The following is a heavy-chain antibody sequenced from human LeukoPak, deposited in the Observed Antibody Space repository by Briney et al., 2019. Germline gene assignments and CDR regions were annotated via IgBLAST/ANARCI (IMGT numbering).Heavy chain of an antibody. D-gene: IGHD2/OR15-2a*01. CDR1: GYTFTGYY. CDR2: INPNSGGT. CDR3: ARGGRVLLSLNKRGIGNYYFDY. J-gene: IGHJ4*02. V-gene: IGHV1-2*04. Sequence: ASVKVSCKASGYTFTGYYMHWVRQAPGQGLEWMGWINPNSGGTNYAQKFQGWVTMTRDTSISTAYMELSRLRSDDTAVYYCARGGRVLLSLNKRGIGNYYFDYWGQGTLVTVSS.